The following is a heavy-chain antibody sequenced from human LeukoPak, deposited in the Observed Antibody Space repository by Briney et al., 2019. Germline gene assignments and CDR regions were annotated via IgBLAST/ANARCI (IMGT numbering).Heavy chain of an antibody. D-gene: IGHD3-22*01. CDR1: GYTFTGYY. CDR3: TRDFLHVYYYDSSGYVRGAFDI. J-gene: IGHJ3*02. CDR2: INPNSGGT. Sequence: SVKVSCKASGYTFTGYYLYWVRQAPGQGLEWMGWINPNSGGTNFAQKFQGRVTMTRDTSISTVYMELSRLRSDDTAVYYCTRDFLHVYYYDSSGYVRGAFDIWGQGTMVTVSS. V-gene: IGHV1-2*02.